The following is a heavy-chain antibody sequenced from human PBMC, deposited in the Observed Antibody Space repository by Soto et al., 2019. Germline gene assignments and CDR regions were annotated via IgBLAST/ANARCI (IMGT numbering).Heavy chain of an antibody. CDR3: ARVYGLGASDI. J-gene: IGHJ3*02. CDR1: GGSISSYY. V-gene: IGHV4-59*01. CDR2: IYYSGST. D-gene: IGHD4-17*01. Sequence: QVQLQESGPGLVKPSETLSLTCTVSGGSISSYYWSWIRQPPGKGLEWIGYIYYSGSTNYNPSLSRRXTXSXXTSKNQFSLKLSSVTAADTAVYYCARVYGLGASDIWGQGTMVTVSS.